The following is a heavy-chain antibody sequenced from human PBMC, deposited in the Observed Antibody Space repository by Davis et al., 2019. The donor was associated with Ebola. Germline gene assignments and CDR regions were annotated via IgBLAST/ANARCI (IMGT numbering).Heavy chain of an antibody. V-gene: IGHV4-39*07. CDR2: INHSGST. D-gene: IGHD2-2*01. J-gene: IGHJ6*02. Sequence: MPSETLSLTCTVSGGSISSSSYYWGWIRQPPGKGLEWIGEINHSGSTNYNPSLKSRVTISVDTSKNQFSLKLSSVTAADTAVYYCARGRAGVVVPAARYYYGMDVWGQGTTVTVSS. CDR1: GGSISSSSYY. CDR3: ARGRAGVVVPAARYYYGMDV.